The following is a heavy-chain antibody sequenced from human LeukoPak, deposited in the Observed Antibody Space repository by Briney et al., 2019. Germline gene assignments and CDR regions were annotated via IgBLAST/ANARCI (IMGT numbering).Heavy chain of an antibody. J-gene: IGHJ3*02. CDR2: VRDNGEN. Sequence: SESLSLTCTVSGGSINAYYWSWIRQPPGKGLEWIAYVRDNGENNYNPSLKSRVAISVDTANNQISLRLNFVTAADTAIYYCARQPANTAAFDIWGLGTMVTDCS. CDR3: ARQPANTAAFDI. CDR1: GGSINAYY. V-gene: IGHV4-59*08. D-gene: IGHD5-18*01.